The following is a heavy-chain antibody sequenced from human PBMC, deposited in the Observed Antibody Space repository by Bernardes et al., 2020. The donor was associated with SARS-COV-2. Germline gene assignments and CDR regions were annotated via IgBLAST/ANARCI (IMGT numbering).Heavy chain of an antibody. CDR1: GFTFSDYS. CDR2: IRSDGTAI. J-gene: IGHJ4*02. Sequence: GGSLRLSCVDSGFTFSDYSMNWVRQAPGKGLVWVSLIRSDGTAISYADSVKGRFTVSRDNAKNTLYLQMNSLRPEDTGVYYCARAWMGRGTADYWGQGTLVTVSS. D-gene: IGHD3-10*01. CDR3: ARAWMGRGTADY. V-gene: IGHV3-74*01.